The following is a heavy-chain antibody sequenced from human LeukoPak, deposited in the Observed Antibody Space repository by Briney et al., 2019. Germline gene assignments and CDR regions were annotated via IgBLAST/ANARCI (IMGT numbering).Heavy chain of an antibody. D-gene: IGHD4-17*01. Sequence: ASVKVSCKASGYTFTSYGISWVRQAPGQGLEWMAWISAYNGNTNYAQKLQGRVTMTTDTSTSTAYMELRSLRSDDTAVYYCARSPDGDPDWYFDLWGRGTLVTVSS. CDR1: GYTFTSYG. J-gene: IGHJ2*01. V-gene: IGHV1-18*01. CDR2: ISAYNGNT. CDR3: ARSPDGDPDWYFDL.